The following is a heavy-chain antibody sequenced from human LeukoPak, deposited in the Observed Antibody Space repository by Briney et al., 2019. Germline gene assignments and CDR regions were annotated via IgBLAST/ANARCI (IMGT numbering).Heavy chain of an antibody. J-gene: IGHJ2*01. V-gene: IGHV1-69*04. CDR1: GGTFSSYA. CDR3: ARAEDDYGGKVGTWYFDL. CDR2: IIPILGIA. Sequence: SVKVSCKASGGTFSSYAISWVRQAPGQGLDWMGRIIPILGIANYAQKFQGRVTNTADKSTSTAFMELSTLRSEDTAVYYCARAEDDYGGKVGTWYFDLWGRGTLVTVSS. D-gene: IGHD4-23*01.